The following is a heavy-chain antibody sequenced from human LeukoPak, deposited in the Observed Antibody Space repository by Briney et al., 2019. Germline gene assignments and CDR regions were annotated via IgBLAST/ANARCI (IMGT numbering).Heavy chain of an antibody. Sequence: GGSLRLSCAASGFTVSNNYMSWVRQAPGKGLEWVSVIYSGGSRFYADSVKGRFTISRENSKNTLYLQMNSLRTAATAAYYCVGRSGTYSGFDYWGQGTLVTVSS. CDR1: GFTVSNNY. D-gene: IGHD1-26*01. CDR2: IYSGGSR. CDR3: VGRSGTYSGFDY. V-gene: IGHV3-53*01. J-gene: IGHJ4*02.